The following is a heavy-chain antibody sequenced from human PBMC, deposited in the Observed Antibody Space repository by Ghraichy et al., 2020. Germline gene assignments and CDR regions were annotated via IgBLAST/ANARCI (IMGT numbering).Heavy chain of an antibody. V-gene: IGHV3-21*01. Sequence: GGSLRLSCAASGFTFSSYSMNWVRQAPGKGLEWVSSISSSSSYIYYADSVKGRFTISRDNAKNSLYLQMNSLRAEDTAVYYCARVPYSSSSVDYFDYWGQGTLVTVSS. J-gene: IGHJ4*02. CDR1: GFTFSSYS. CDR2: ISSSSSYI. D-gene: IGHD6-13*01. CDR3: ARVPYSSSSVDYFDY.